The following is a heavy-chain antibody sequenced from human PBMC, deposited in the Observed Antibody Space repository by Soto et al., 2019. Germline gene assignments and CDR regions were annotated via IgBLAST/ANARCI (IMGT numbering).Heavy chain of an antibody. D-gene: IGHD5-18*01. Sequence: SVKVSCKASGGTFSSYAISWVRQAPGQGLEWMGGIIPIFGTANYAQKFQGRVTITADESTSTAYMELSSLRSEDTAVYYCAREGVDTASAGKFDYWGQGTLVTVSS. V-gene: IGHV1-69*13. CDR3: AREGVDTASAGKFDY. J-gene: IGHJ4*02. CDR1: GGTFSSYA. CDR2: IIPIFGTA.